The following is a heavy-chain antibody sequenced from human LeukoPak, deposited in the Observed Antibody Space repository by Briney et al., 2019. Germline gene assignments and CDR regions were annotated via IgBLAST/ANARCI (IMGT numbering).Heavy chain of an antibody. CDR2: IYYSGST. V-gene: IGHV4-59*08. Sequence: SETLSLTCTVSGGSISSYYWSWIRQPPGKGLEWIGYIYYSGSTNYNPSLKSRVTISVDTSKNQFSLKLSSVTAADTAVYYCARHRYGQSITIFGVVLDAFDIWGQGTMVTVSS. D-gene: IGHD3-3*01. CDR3: ARHRYGQSITIFGVVLDAFDI. J-gene: IGHJ3*02. CDR1: GGSISSYY.